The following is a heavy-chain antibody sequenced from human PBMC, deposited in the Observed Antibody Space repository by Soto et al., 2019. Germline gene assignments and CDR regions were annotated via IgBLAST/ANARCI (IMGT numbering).Heavy chain of an antibody. CDR3: AHRGGAAVGLYYFDY. J-gene: IGHJ4*02. CDR1: GFSLSTTGVG. CDR2: IYWHDDK. V-gene: IGHV2-5*01. D-gene: IGHD6-13*01. Sequence: QITLKESGPTLVKPTQTLTLTCTFSGFSLSTTGVGVSWIRQPPGKALEWLALIYWHDDKRYSPSLKSRLTTTKDPSKNQVVLTMTNMAPVDTATYYCAHRGGAAVGLYYFDYWGQGALVTVSS.